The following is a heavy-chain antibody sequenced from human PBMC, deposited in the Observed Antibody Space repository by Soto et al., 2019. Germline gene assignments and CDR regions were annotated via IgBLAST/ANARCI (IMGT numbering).Heavy chain of an antibody. CDR2: INPDGGGT. Sequence: QVQLVQSGAEVKKPGASVKVSCKASGYTFTSYYMHWVRLAPGKGLEWMGIINPDGGGTSYAQQFQGRVIMTRDTSTSTVYMEMSSLRSEDTAVYYCAVGGNYCSMDVWGQGTTVTVSS. CDR3: AVGGNYCSMDV. V-gene: IGHV1-46*01. CDR1: GYTFTSYY. J-gene: IGHJ6*02. D-gene: IGHD4-4*01.